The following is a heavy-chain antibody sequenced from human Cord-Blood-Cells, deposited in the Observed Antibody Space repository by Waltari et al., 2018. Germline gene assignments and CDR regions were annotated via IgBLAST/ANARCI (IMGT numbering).Heavy chain of an antibody. Sequence: QVQLQQWGAGLLKPSETLSLTCAGYGGSFSGYYWSWLRHPPGKGLEWIGEINHSGSTNYNPSLKSRVTISVDTSKNQFSLKLSSVTAADTAVYYCARTPTYYYDSSGYYYDYWGQGTLVTVSS. D-gene: IGHD3-22*01. CDR2: INHSGST. CDR1: GGSFSGYY. J-gene: IGHJ4*02. CDR3: ARTPTYYYDSSGYYYDY. V-gene: IGHV4-34*01.